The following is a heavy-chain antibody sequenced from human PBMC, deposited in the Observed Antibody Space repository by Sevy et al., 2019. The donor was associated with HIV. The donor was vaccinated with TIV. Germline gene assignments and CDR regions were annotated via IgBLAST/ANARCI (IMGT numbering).Heavy chain of an antibody. CDR2: IIPTSGTA. V-gene: IGHV1-69*13. J-gene: IGHJ4*02. Sequence: ASVKGSCKASGGNFRNYVISWVRQAPGQGLEWMGGIIPTSGTANYAQKFQGRVTIIADESTSTAYMELSSLRSEDTAVYYCARLYPCGGACYYFDSCGQGTLVTVSS. D-gene: IGHD2-21*02. CDR3: ARLYPCGGACYYFDS. CDR1: GGNFRNYV.